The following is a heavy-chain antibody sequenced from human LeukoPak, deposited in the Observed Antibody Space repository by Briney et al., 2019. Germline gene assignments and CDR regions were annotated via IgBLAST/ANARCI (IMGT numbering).Heavy chain of an antibody. CDR3: AGPYDYERYFDY. D-gene: IGHD3-16*01. V-gene: IGHV3-21*01. Sequence: GSLRLSCAASGFTFSSYSMNWVRQAPGKGLEWVSSISSSSSYIYYADSVKGRFTISRDNAKNSLYLQMNSLRAEDTAVYYCAGPYDYERYFDYWGQGTLVTVSS. CDR1: GFTFSSYS. J-gene: IGHJ4*02. CDR2: ISSSSSYI.